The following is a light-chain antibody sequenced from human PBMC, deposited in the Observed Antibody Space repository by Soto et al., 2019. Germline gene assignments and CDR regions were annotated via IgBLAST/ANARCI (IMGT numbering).Light chain of an antibody. Sequence: QSALTQPASVSGSPGQSITISCTGTSSDVGGYKFVSWYQQHPGKAPKVMIYDVSNRPSGVSNRFSGSKSGNTASLTISGLQAEDEADYYCCSYTSRNTYVFGTGTKVTVL. J-gene: IGLJ1*01. V-gene: IGLV2-14*01. CDR3: CSYTSRNTYV. CDR2: DVS. CDR1: SSDVGGYKF.